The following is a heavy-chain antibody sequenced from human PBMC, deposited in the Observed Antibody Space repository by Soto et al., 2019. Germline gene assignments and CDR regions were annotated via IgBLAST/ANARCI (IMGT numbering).Heavy chain of an antibody. CDR1: GYTFTSYD. D-gene: IGHD7-27*01. CDR2: IIPIFGTA. V-gene: IGHV1-69*13. Sequence: AASVKVSCKASGYTFTSYDINWVRQATGQGLEWMGGIIPIFGTANYAQKFQGRVTITADESTSTAFMELSSLTSEDTAVYYCARGPRNWGVDYWG. J-gene: IGHJ4*01. CDR3: ARGPRNWGVDY.